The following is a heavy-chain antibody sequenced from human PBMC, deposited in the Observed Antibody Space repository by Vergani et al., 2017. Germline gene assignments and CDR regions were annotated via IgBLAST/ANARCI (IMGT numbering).Heavy chain of an antibody. D-gene: IGHD3-22*01. CDR2: ISYDGSNK. CDR3: ARDLTPYRYYYDSSGYXLDY. V-gene: IGHV3-30-3*01. Sequence: QVQLVESGGGVVQPGRSLRLSCAASGFTFSSYAMHWVRQAPGKGLEWVAVISYDGSNKYYADSVKGRFTISRDNSKNTLYLQMNSLRAEDTAVYYCARDLTPYRYYYDSSGYXLDYWGQGTLVTVSS. J-gene: IGHJ4*02. CDR1: GFTFSSYA.